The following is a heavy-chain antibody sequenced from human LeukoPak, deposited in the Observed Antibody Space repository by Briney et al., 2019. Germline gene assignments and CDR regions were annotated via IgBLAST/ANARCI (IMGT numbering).Heavy chain of an antibody. CDR1: GFTFSSYA. CDR3: ARAGYYYDSSGYQHQFDY. CDR2: ISYDGSNK. Sequence: PGGSLRLSCAASGFTFSSYAMHWVRQAPGKGLEWVAVISYDGSNKYYADSVKGRFTISRDNSKNTLYLQMNSLRAEDTAVYYCARAGYYYDSSGYQHQFDYWGQGTLVTVSS. D-gene: IGHD3-22*01. V-gene: IGHV3-30-3*01. J-gene: IGHJ4*02.